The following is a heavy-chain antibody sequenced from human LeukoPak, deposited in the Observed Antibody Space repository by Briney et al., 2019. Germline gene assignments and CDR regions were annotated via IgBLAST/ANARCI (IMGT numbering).Heavy chain of an antibody. Sequence: LSGGSLRLSCAASGFTFSNFAMSWVRQAPGKGLEWVSVISGSGDSADYADSVKGRFTLSRDNSENTLYLQMNSLRVEDTAVYYCAKDQRAYYYGSGSYQVDYWGQGTLVTVSS. D-gene: IGHD3-10*01. V-gene: IGHV3-23*01. CDR2: ISGSGDSA. CDR3: AKDQRAYYYGSGSYQVDY. CDR1: GFTFSNFA. J-gene: IGHJ4*02.